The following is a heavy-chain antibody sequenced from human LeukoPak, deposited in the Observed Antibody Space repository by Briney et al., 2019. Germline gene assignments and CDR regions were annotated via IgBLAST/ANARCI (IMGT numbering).Heavy chain of an antibody. CDR3: ARGRGSWYGVYFDY. CDR2: ISWNSGSI. Sequence: GGSLRLSCAASGFTFDDYAMHWVRQAPGKGLEWVSGISWNSGSIGYADSVKGRFTISRDNAKNSLYLQLNSLRTEDTAVYYCARGRGSWYGVYFDYWGQGTLVTVSS. J-gene: IGHJ4*02. V-gene: IGHV3-9*01. D-gene: IGHD6-13*01. CDR1: GFTFDDYA.